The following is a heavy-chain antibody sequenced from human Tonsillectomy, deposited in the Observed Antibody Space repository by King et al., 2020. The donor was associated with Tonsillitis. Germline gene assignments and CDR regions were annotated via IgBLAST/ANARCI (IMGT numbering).Heavy chain of an antibody. CDR1: GFTFSSYA. Sequence: VQLVESGGGLVQPGGSLRLSCAASGFTFSSYAISWVRQVPGKGLEWVSVISGSGGSTYYADSVKGRFTISRHNSKNTLYLQMNSLRAEDTALYYCAKDPSFAHSGALFDYWGQGTLVTVSS. J-gene: IGHJ4*02. CDR3: AKDPSFAHSGALFDY. D-gene: IGHD2-15*01. CDR2: ISGSGGST. V-gene: IGHV3-23*04.